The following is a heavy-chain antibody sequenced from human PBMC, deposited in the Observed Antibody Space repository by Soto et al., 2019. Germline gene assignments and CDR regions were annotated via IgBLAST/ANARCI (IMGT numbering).Heavy chain of an antibody. CDR1: GYTFISHG. V-gene: IGHV1-18*04. CDR3: ARVSSSIVVVPDYGMDV. D-gene: IGHD2-15*01. J-gene: IGHJ6*02. CDR2: ISGKNGNT. Sequence: QVQLVQSGVEVKKPGASVKVSCKASGYTFISHGISWGRQAPGQGLEWMGWISGKNGNTTYAQKLQGRVTLTTDTSTSTAYMELRSLRSDDTAVYYCARVSSSIVVVPDYGMDVWGQGTTVTVSS.